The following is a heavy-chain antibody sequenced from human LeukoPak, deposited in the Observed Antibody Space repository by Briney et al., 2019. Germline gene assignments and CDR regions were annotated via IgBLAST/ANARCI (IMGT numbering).Heavy chain of an antibody. CDR1: GFTFSSYA. J-gene: IGHJ4*02. V-gene: IGHV3-30-3*01. D-gene: IGHD3-16*01. CDR3: ARDAALWMGGFDY. Sequence: GGSLRLSCAASGFTFSSYAMHWVRQAPGKGLEWVAVISYDGSNKYYADSVKGRFTISRDNSKNTLYLQMNSLRAEDTAVYYCARDAALWMGGFDYWGQGTLVTVSS. CDR2: ISYDGSNK.